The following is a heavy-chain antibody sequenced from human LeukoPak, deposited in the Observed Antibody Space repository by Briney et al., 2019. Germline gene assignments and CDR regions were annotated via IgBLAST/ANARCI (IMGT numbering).Heavy chain of an antibody. CDR2: IKSKTDGGTT. D-gene: IGHD3-22*01. Sequence: PGRSLRLSCAASGFAFSSYGMHWVRQAPGKGLEWVGRIKSKTDGGTTDYAAPVKGRFTISRDDSKNTLYLQMNSLRAEDTAVYYCAKDGFKMYYYDSSGYPPSYWGQGTLVTVSS. J-gene: IGHJ4*02. CDR3: AKDGFKMYYYDSSGYPPSY. CDR1: GFAFSSYG. V-gene: IGHV3-15*01.